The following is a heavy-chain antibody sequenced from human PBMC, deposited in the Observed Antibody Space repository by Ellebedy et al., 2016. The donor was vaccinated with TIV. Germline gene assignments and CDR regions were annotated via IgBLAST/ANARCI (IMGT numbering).Heavy chain of an antibody. CDR1: GFTFSSYS. CDR2: ISSSSSYI. J-gene: IGHJ4*02. CDR3: ARTGNSGSHVWDY. D-gene: IGHD1-26*01. V-gene: IGHV3-21*01. Sequence: PGGSLRLSCAASGFTFSSYSMNWVRQAPGKGLEWVSSISSSSSYIYYADSVKGRFTISRDNAKNSLYLQMNSLRAEDTAVYYCARTGNSGSHVWDYWGQGTLVTVSS.